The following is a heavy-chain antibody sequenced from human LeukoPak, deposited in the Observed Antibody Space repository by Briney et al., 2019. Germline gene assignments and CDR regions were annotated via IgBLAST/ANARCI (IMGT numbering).Heavy chain of an antibody. J-gene: IGHJ4*02. Sequence: GGSLRLSCAASGFTFSDYSMNWVRQAPGKGLEWVSFISNSSSYIFYADSVKGRFNISRDDAKNSLYLQMNSLRAEDTAVYYCVRLVVGVGFDSWGQGSLVTVSS. V-gene: IGHV3-21*01. CDR1: GFTFSDYS. CDR2: ISNSSSYI. D-gene: IGHD1-26*01. CDR3: VRLVVGVGFDS.